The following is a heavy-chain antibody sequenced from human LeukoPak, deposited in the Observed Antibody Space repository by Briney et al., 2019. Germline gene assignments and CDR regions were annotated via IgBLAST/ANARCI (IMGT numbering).Heavy chain of an antibody. Sequence: PGESLRLSCAASGFTFTSYVMHWVRQAPGKGLVWVSRINSDGTTIDYADSVKGRFTISRDNAKNTLYLQMNSLRDEDTAVYYCARAGYYRFDYWGQGTLVTVSS. D-gene: IGHD2/OR15-2a*01. J-gene: IGHJ4*02. CDR1: GFTFTSYV. CDR2: INSDGTTI. CDR3: ARAGYYRFDY. V-gene: IGHV3-74*01.